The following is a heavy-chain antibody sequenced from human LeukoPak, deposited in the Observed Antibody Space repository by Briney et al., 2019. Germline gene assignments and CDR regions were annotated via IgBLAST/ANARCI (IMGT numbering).Heavy chain of an antibody. Sequence: AETLSLTCTVSGGSISRSPFSWGWIRQPSGKGLEWIASIFYSGNTYYNPSLKSRVTISVDTSRYQFSLQLSSVTAADTAVYYCARHLTIAAAGHDYWGQGTLVTVSS. CDR2: IFYSGNT. V-gene: IGHV4-39*01. D-gene: IGHD6-13*01. CDR1: GGSISRSPFS. CDR3: ARHLTIAAAGHDY. J-gene: IGHJ4*02.